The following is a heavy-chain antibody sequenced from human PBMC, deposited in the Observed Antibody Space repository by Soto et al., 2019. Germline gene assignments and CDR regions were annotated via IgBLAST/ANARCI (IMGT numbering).Heavy chain of an antibody. D-gene: IGHD3-10*01. V-gene: IGHV3-48*03. CDR3: TRGAGFFYGVDV. Sequence: GGSLRLSCAASGFSFSDYEMNWVRQAPGKGLEWIAHISFSGSTIYYADSVKGRFSISRGNSKNFLYLQMSGVRADDSAVYYCTRGAGFFYGVDVWGLGTTVTVSS. CDR1: GFSFSDYE. CDR2: ISFSGSTI. J-gene: IGHJ6*02.